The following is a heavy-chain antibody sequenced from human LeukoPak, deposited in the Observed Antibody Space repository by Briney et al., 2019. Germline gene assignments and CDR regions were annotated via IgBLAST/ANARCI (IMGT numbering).Heavy chain of an antibody. D-gene: IGHD2-15*01. J-gene: IGHJ4*02. CDR2: ISGSSIYT. Sequence: GGSLRLSCAASGFTFSDHYMDWVRQAPGKGLEWVSYISGSSIYTNYADSVKGRFTISRDNAQNSLYVQMNSLRAEDTAVYYCARDGCSGGSCYSDYWGQGTLVTVSS. CDR3: ARDGCSGGSCYSDY. V-gene: IGHV3-11*05. CDR1: GFTFSDHY.